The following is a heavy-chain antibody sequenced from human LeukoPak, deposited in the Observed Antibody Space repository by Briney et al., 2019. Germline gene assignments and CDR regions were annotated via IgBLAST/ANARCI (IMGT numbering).Heavy chain of an antibody. CDR3: AREGIVATITSDDHRRENWYNWFDP. D-gene: IGHD5-12*01. CDR1: GFTFSDYY. CDR2: ISSSGSTI. V-gene: IGHV3-11*01. J-gene: IGHJ5*02. Sequence: GGSLRLSCAASGFTFSDYYMSWIRQAPGKGLEWVSYISSSGSTIYYADSVKGRFTISRDNAKNSLYLQMNSLRAEDTAVYYCAREGIVATITSDDHRRENWYNWFDPWGQGTLVTVSS.